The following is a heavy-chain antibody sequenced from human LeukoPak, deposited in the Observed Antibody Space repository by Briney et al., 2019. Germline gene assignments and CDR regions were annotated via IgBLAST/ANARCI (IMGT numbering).Heavy chain of an antibody. Sequence: SETLSLTCSVSGGSIRSYYWSWIRQPPGKGLEWIGYIYYSGSTNYNPYLKSRVTISVDTSKSQFSLKLTSVTAADTAVYYCATLDSSGYYYRFDYWGQGTLVTVSS. CDR2: IYYSGST. CDR1: GGSIRSYY. V-gene: IGHV4-59*01. CDR3: ATLDSSGYYYRFDY. J-gene: IGHJ4*02. D-gene: IGHD3-22*01.